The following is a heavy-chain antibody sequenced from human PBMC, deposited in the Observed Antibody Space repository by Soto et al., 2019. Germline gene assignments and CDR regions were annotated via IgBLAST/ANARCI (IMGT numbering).Heavy chain of an antibody. CDR2: INAGNGNT. Sequence: ASAKVCCKACRDSFASCSRQSVRHAPRQRLEWMGWINAGNGNTKYSQKFQGRVTITRDTYASTAYMELSSLRSEDTAVYYCSRDLLTHDFWSGYYTRGNLFDPRGQRTLVTVSS. CDR1: RDSFASCS. J-gene: IGHJ5*02. CDR3: SRDLLTHDFWSGYYTRGNLFDP. D-gene: IGHD3-3*01. V-gene: IGHV1-3*01.